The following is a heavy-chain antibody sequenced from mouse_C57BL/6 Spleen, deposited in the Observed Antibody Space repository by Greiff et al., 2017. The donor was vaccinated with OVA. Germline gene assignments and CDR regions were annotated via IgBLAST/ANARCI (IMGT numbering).Heavy chain of an antibody. V-gene: IGHV1-50*01. Sequence: QVQLQQPGAELVKPGASVKLSCKASGYTFTSYWMQWVKQRPGQGLEWIGEIDPSDSYTNYNQKFNGKATLTVDTSSSTAYMQLSSLTSEDSAVYYCAIPLTGFDYWGQGTTLTVSS. D-gene: IGHD4-1*01. CDR2: IDPSDSYT. CDR1: GYTFTSYW. J-gene: IGHJ2*01. CDR3: AIPLTGFDY.